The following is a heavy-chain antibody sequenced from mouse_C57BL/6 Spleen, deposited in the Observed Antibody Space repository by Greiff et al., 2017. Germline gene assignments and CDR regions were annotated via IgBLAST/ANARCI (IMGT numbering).Heavy chain of an antibody. J-gene: IGHJ2*01. D-gene: IGHD1-1*01. Sequence: VKLQQPGAELVRPGSSVKLSCKASGYTFTSYWMHWVKQRPIQGLEWIGNIDPSDSETHYNQKFKDKATLTVDKSSSTAYMQLSSLTSEDSAVYYCARSGGSSYGYFDYWGQGTTLTVSS. CDR2: IDPSDSET. V-gene: IGHV1-52*01. CDR3: ARSGGSSYGYFDY. CDR1: GYTFTSYW.